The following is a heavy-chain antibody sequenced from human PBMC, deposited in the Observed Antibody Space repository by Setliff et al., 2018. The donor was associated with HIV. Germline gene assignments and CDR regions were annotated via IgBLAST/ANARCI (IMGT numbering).Heavy chain of an antibody. CDR1: GGSISRGSYS. J-gene: IGHJ4*02. Sequence: SETLSLTCTVSGGSISRGSYSWGWIRQPPGKGLEWIGSISYTGITNYNPSLKSRVTISVDTSQNQFSLKLNSVTAADTAVYYCAKTIGRYFDIFDNWGQGTLVTV. CDR2: ISYTGIT. V-gene: IGHV4-39*01. CDR3: AKTIGRYFDIFDN. D-gene: IGHD3-9*01.